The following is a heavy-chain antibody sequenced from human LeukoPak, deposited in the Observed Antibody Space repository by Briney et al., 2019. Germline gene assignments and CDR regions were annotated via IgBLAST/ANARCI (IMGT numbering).Heavy chain of an antibody. Sequence: PGGSLRLSCAASGFTVSSNYMSWVRQAPGKGLEWVSVIYSGGSTYYADSVKGRFNISRDNAKNSLYLQMNRLRAEDSALYYCASDSSSWYPVDFDYWGQGTLVTVSS. V-gene: IGHV3-53*05. CDR2: IYSGGST. CDR3: ASDSSSWYPVDFDY. CDR1: GFTVSSNY. J-gene: IGHJ4*02. D-gene: IGHD6-13*01.